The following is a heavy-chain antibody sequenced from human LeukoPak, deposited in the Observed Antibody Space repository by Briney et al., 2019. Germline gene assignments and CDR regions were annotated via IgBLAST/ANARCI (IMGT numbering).Heavy chain of an antibody. CDR3: ARGRGQWLSDGMDV. CDR1: GFTFSSYP. CDR2: ISYDGSNK. J-gene: IGHJ6*02. Sequence: GRSLRLSCAASGFTFSSYPLHWVRQAPGKGLEWVAVISYDGSNKYYADSVKGRFTISRDNSKNTLYLQMNSLRAEDTAVYYCARGRGQWLSDGMDVWGQGTTVTVSS. D-gene: IGHD6-19*01. V-gene: IGHV3-30-3*01.